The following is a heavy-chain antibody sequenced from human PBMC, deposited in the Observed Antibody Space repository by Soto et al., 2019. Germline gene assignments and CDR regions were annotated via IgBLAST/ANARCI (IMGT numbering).Heavy chain of an antibody. CDR2: ISSSSSTI. CDR1: GFTFSSYS. Sequence: PGGSMRLSCAASGFTFSSYSMNWVRQAPGKGLEWVSYISSSSSTIYYADSVKGRFTISRDNAKNSLYLQMSSLRDEDTAVYYCARDGAARYYYGRDGWGQGSTVTVS. CDR3: ARDGAARYYYGRDG. D-gene: IGHD6-6*01. J-gene: IGHJ6*02. V-gene: IGHV3-48*02.